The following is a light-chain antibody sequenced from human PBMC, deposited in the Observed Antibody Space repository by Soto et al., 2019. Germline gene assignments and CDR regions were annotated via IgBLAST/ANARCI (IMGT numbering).Light chain of an antibody. Sequence: DIQMTQSPSSLSASVGDRVTITCRASQSISSNLNWYQQKPGKAPKLLIDAASSLQSGVPSRFSGSGPGTDFTLTISSRQPEDFAAYYCQQSYGTPRTVGQGTEVEIK. CDR1: QSISSN. CDR2: AAS. CDR3: QQSYGTPRT. J-gene: IGKJ1*01. V-gene: IGKV1-39*01.